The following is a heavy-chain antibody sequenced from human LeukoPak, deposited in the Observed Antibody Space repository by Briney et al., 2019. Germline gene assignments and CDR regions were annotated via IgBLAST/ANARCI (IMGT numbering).Heavy chain of an antibody. CDR3: AKGFSSGSYSGRYFDL. J-gene: IGHJ2*01. CDR2: ISWNSGSI. CDR1: GFTFDDYA. D-gene: IGHD1-26*01. Sequence: GGSLRLSCAASGFTFDDYAMHWVRQAPGQGLEWVSGISWNSGSIGYADSVKGRFTISRDNAKNSLYLQMNSLRAEDTALYYCAKGFSSGSYSGRYFDLWGRGTLVTVSS. V-gene: IGHV3-9*01.